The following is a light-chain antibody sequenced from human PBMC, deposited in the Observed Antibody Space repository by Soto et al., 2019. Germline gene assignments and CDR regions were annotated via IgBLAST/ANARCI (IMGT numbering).Light chain of an antibody. CDR1: QSVLYSSNNKNY. CDR3: QQYFTSPWT. J-gene: IGKJ1*01. Sequence: DIVMTQSPDSLAVSLGERATINCKSSQSVLYSSNNKNYLAWYQQKPGQPPKLLIYWASTRESGVPDRFSGSGSGTDFTLTISSLQAEDVAVYYGQQYFTSPWTFGQGTKVEI. CDR2: WAS. V-gene: IGKV4-1*01.